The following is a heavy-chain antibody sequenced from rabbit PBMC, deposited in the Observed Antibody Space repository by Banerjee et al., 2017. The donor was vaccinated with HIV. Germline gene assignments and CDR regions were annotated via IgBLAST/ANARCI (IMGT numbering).Heavy chain of an antibody. J-gene: IGHJ4*01. CDR2: IYTSSGST. CDR3: ARDFDSSGGYVFDL. V-gene: IGHV1S45*01. D-gene: IGHD1-1*01. Sequence: QEQLEESGGDLVKPGASLTLTCTASGFSFITDYYMCWVRQAPGKGLELIACIYTSSGSTWYASWAKGRFTISKTSSTTVTLQMTSLTAADTATYFCARDFDSSGGYVFDLWGQGTLVTVS. CDR1: GFSFITDYY.